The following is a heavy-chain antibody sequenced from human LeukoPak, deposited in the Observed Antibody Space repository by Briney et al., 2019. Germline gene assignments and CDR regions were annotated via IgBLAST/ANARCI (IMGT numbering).Heavy chain of an antibody. CDR2: IIPIFGTA. CDR1: GGTFSSYA. D-gene: IGHD2-8*01. CDR3: ARDSPTIVLNPPNWFDP. V-gene: IGHV1-69*05. Sequence: ASVKVSCKASGGTFSSYAISWVRQAPGQGLEWIGRIIPIFGTANYAQKFQGRVTITTDESTSTAYMELSSLRSEDTAVYYCARDSPTIVLNPPNWFDPWGQGTLVTVSS. J-gene: IGHJ5*02.